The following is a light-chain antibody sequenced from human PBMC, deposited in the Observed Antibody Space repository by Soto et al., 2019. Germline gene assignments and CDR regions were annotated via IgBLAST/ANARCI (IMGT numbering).Light chain of an antibody. CDR1: SSNIGNNY. J-gene: IGLJ2*01. Sequence: QSVLTQSPSVSAAPGQKVTISCSGSSSNIGNNYVSWYQQLPGTAPKLLIYDNNKRPSGIPPRFSGSKSGTSGTLDITGPQTGDEADYYCATWDGSLPGEVFGGGTKLTVL. V-gene: IGLV1-51*01. CDR3: ATWDGSLPGEV. CDR2: DNN.